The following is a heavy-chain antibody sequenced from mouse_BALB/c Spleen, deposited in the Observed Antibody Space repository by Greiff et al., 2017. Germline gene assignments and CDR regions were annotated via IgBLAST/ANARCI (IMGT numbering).Heavy chain of an antibody. CDR2: IYPGSGST. CDR3: TRIYYGIPWYFDV. V-gene: IGHV1S22*01. CDR1: GYTFTSYW. D-gene: IGHD1-1*01. J-gene: IGHJ1*01. Sequence: LQQPGSELVRPGASVKLSCKASGYTFTSYWMHWVKQRPGQGLEWIGNIYPGSGSTNYDEKFKSKATLTVDTSSSTAYMQLSSLTSEDSAVYYCTRIYYGIPWYFDVWGAGTTVTVSS.